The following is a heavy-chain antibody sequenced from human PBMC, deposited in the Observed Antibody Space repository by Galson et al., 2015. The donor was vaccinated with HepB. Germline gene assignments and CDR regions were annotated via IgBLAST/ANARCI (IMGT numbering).Heavy chain of an antibody. J-gene: IGHJ4*02. CDR1: GFTFTDYW. D-gene: IGHD1-14*01. V-gene: IGHV3-7*01. CDR2: INQEGNVG. Sequence: SLRLSCAASGFTFTDYWMSWVRQTPGKGLEWVANINQEGNVGYYVDSVRGRFTISRDNAQNSLCLEMNSLRAEDTAIYYCVRDPYKSPDYWGQGTLVTVSS. CDR3: VRDPYKSPDY.